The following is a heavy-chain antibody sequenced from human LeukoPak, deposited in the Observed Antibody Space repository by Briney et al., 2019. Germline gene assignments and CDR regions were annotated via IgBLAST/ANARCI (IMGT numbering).Heavy chain of an antibody. J-gene: IGHJ4*02. V-gene: IGHV1-2*02. Sequence: ASVKVSCNASGYTFTGYYMHWVRQAPGQGLEWMGWINPNSGGTNYAQKFQGKVTMTRDTSVSTAYMELSRLRSDDTAVYYCASLYCSSTSCWGVFDYWGQGTLVTVSS. CDR2: INPNSGGT. D-gene: IGHD2-2*01. CDR1: GYTFTGYY. CDR3: ASLYCSSTSCWGVFDY.